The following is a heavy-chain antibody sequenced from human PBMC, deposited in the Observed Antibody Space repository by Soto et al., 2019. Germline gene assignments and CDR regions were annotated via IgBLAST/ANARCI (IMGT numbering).Heavy chain of an antibody. CDR3: ARLGYCSSTSCYVLILDY. V-gene: IGHV4-59*01. CDR2: IYYSGST. CDR1: GGSISSYY. D-gene: IGHD2-2*01. Sequence: SETLSLTCTVSGGSISSYYWIWIRQPPGKGLEWIGYIYYSGSTNYNPSLKSRVTISVDTSKNQFSLKLSSVTAADTAVYYCARLGYCSSTSCYVLILDYWGQGTLVTVS. J-gene: IGHJ4*02.